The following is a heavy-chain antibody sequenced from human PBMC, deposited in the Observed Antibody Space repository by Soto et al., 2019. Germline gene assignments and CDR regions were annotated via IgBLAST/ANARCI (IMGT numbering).Heavy chain of an antibody. CDR2: IEQDGTKK. CDR3: ARAPASTYFYYYPMDV. CDR1: IFTFSSYW. Sequence: WWSLRLSCSASIFTFSSYWMSWFRQAPGKGLEWVANIEQDGTKKYYVDSVKGRFTISRDNAKNSLYLQMNSLRVEDTAVYYCARAPASTYFYYYPMDVWGQGTAVTVSS. J-gene: IGHJ6*02. V-gene: IGHV3-7*01.